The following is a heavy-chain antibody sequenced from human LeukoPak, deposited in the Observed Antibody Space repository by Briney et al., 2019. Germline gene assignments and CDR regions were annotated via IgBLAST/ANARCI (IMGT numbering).Heavy chain of an antibody. CDR1: GGSISSGSYY. D-gene: IGHD3-3*01. CDR3: ARDRGSGYYDNAFDI. CDR2: IYTSGST. Sequence: SQTLSLTCTVSGGSISSGSYYWSWLRQPAGTGLEWLGRIYTSGSTNYNPSLKSLATISVNTSKNQFSLKLSPVTAADTAVYYCARDRGSGYYDNAFDIWGQGTMVTVSS. V-gene: IGHV4-61*02. J-gene: IGHJ3*02.